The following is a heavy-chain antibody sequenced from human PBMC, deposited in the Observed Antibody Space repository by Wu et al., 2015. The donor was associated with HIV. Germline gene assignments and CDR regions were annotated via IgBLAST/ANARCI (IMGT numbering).Heavy chain of an antibody. CDR3: AREPLAAARDYWYFDL. Sequence: QVQLVQSGTEVKKPGASVKVSCKASGYTFTRYVMSWLRQAPGQGLEWMGWINPYNGDTNYAQKFQGRVTMTTATSTSTAYMELRSLRSDDTAVYYCAREPLAAARDYWYFDLWGRGTLVTVSS. CDR2: INPYNGDT. J-gene: IGHJ2*01. D-gene: IGHD6-13*01. V-gene: IGHV1-18*01. CDR1: GYTFTRYV.